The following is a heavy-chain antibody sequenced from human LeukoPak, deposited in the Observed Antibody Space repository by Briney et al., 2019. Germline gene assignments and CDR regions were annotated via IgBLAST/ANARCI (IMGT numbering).Heavy chain of an antibody. CDR1: GFTFSSYW. CDR3: SRDRSDAISWYAGSH. V-gene: IGHV3-74*01. D-gene: IGHD6-13*01. J-gene: IGHJ4*02. Sequence: PEGSLRLSCAASGFTFSSYWMHWVRQAPGKGLVWVSRINSDGSTTTYADSVKGRFTISRDNAKNTLYLQMNSLRAEDTAIYYCSRDRSDAISWYAGSHWGQGTLVTVSS. CDR2: INSDGSTT.